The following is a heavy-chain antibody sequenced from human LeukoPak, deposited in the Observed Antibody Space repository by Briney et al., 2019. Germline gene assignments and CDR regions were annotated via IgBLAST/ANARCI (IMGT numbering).Heavy chain of an antibody. V-gene: IGHV3-23*01. CDR1: GFTFSSYA. CDR2: ISGSGDNT. D-gene: IGHD3-22*01. CDR3: AKGSYYDSSGSFYFDY. J-gene: IGHJ4*02. Sequence: GGSLRLSCAASGFTFSSYAMSWVRQAPGKGLEWVSGISGSGDNTYYADSVKGRLTISRDNSKNTLYVQVNSLGIEDTAAYYCAKGSYYDSSGSFYFDYWGQGTLVTVSS.